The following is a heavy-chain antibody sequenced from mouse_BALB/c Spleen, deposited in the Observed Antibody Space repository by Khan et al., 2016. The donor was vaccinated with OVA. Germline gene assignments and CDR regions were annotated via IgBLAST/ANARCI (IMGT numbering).Heavy chain of an antibody. D-gene: IGHD2-2*01. CDR3: TGHGYVAWFTY. J-gene: IGHJ3*01. Sequence: VQLKQSGPELMKPGASVKISCTASGYSFTTYYIHWVMQSHGKSLEWIGYIDPFSGGTTYNQKFKGKATLTVDKSSSTAYIHLSNLTSEDSAVYYCTGHGYVAWFTYWGQGTLVTVSA. CDR2: IDPFSGGT. V-gene: IGHV1S135*01. CDR1: GYSFTTYY.